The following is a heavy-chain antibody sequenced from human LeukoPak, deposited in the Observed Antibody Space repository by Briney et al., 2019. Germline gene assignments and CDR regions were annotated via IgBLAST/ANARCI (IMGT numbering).Heavy chain of an antibody. CDR1: GFTVSSNY. J-gene: IGHJ4*02. D-gene: IGHD6-6*01. CDR3: ARGRYSSSSGWFLDY. V-gene: IGHV3-66*02. Sequence: GGSLRLSCAASGFTVSSNYMSWVRQAPGKGPEWVSVFYSGGSTYYADSVKGRFTISRDNSKSTLYLQMNSLRAEDTAVYYCARGRYSSSSGWFLDYWGQGTLVTVSS. CDR2: FYSGGST.